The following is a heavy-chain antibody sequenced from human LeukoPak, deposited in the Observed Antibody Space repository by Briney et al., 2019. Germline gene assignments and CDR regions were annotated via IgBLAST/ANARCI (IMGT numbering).Heavy chain of an antibody. D-gene: IGHD5-18*01. V-gene: IGHV3-30*18. CDR3: AKDQRRGYSYGFDY. Sequence: TGGSLRLSCAASGFTFSGFGIYWVRQAPGKGLEWVAVISSDGSNKYYAASVKGRFTISRDNSKNTLYLQMNSLRADDTAVYYCAKDQRRGYSYGFDYWGQGTLVTVSS. CDR1: GFTFSGFG. J-gene: IGHJ4*02. CDR2: ISSDGSNK.